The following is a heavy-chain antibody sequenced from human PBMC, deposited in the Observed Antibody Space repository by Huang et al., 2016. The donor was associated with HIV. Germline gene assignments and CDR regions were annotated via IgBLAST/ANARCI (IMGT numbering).Heavy chain of an antibody. Sequence: QITLKESGPTLVKPTQTLTLTCTFSGFSLSTSGVGVGWIRQPPGEALEWRALIYWNDDKRYSPSLESRLTITKDTSKNQVVLTMTNMDPVDTATYYCAHSGYWPPCYYGMGVWGQGTTVTVSS. J-gene: IGHJ6*02. CDR2: IYWNDDK. CDR3: AHSGYWPPCYYGMGV. D-gene: IGHD6-25*01. CDR1: GFSLSTSGVG. V-gene: IGHV2-5*01.